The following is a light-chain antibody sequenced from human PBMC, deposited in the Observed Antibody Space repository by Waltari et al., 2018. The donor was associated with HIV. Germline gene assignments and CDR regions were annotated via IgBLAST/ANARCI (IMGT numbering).Light chain of an antibody. CDR1: QDISRF. Sequence: DIQLTQSPPFLSASVGDRVTITCRASQDISRFLAWYQQKPGKAPQLLIYAASTLQTGVPSRCSGSGSGTEFSLTISSLQPEDFATYYCQQLNTYAFTFGPGTKVDIK. CDR2: AAS. V-gene: IGKV1-9*01. CDR3: QQLNTYAFT. J-gene: IGKJ3*01.